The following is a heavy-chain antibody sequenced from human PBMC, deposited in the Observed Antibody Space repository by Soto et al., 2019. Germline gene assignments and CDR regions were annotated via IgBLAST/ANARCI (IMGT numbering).Heavy chain of an antibody. V-gene: IGHV5-51*01. J-gene: IGHJ4*02. D-gene: IGHD2-15*01. CDR2: VYPRDSDT. CDR1: GYIFIDYW. Sequence: PVDSLKISCKASGYIFIDYWIGWVRQMPGKGLEWMGIVYPRDSDTRYSPSFQGQVTISADRSTGTAFLQWRSLKASDTALYYCARPGLPGYSIHFNSWGQGTLVTVSS. CDR3: ARPGLPGYSIHFNS.